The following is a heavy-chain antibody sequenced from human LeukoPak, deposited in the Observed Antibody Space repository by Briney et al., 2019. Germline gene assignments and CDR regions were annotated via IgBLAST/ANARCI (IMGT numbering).Heavy chain of an antibody. CDR3: ARSAAAGTEGDYYYYYMDV. D-gene: IGHD6-13*01. CDR1: GGSISSSSYY. V-gene: IGHV4-39*01. Sequence: PSETLSLTCTVSGGSISSSSYYWGWIRQPPGTGLEWIGSIYYSGSTYYNPSLKSRVTISVDTSKNQFSLKLSSVTAADTAVYYCARSAAAGTEGDYYYYYMDVWGKGTTVTVSS. CDR2: IYYSGST. J-gene: IGHJ6*03.